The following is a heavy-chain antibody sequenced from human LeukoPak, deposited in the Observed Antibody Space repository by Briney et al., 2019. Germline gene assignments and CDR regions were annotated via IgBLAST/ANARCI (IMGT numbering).Heavy chain of an antibody. V-gene: IGHV3-15*01. CDR1: GFTFSNAW. D-gene: IGHD3-3*01. CDR2: IKSKTDGGTT. Sequence: GGSLRLSCAASGFTFSNAWMSWVRQAPGKGLEWVGRIKSKTDGGTTDYAAPVKGRFTISRDDSKNTLYLQMNSLKTEDTAVYYCTTAPVESYYYYYMDVWGKGTTVTVPS. CDR3: TTAPVESYYYYYMDV. J-gene: IGHJ6*03.